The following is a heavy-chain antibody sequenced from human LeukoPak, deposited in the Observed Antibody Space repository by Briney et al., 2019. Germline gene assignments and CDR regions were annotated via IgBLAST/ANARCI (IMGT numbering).Heavy chain of an antibody. Sequence: SETLSLTCAVYGGSFSGYYWSWIRQPPGKGLEWIWVINHSGSSNYNPSLKSRVTISVDTSKNQFSLKLSSVTAADTAVYYCAREGRGYSGYARYWGQGTLVTVSS. J-gene: IGHJ1*01. V-gene: IGHV4-34*01. CDR3: AREGRGYSGYARY. CDR1: GGSFSGYY. D-gene: IGHD5-12*01. CDR2: INHSGSS.